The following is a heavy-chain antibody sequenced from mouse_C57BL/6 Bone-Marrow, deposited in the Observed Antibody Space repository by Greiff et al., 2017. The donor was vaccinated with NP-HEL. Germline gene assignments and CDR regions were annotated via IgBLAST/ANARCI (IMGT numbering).Heavy chain of an antibody. CDR1: GYTFTSYW. CDR3: AREGITTVVERRYYYAMDY. CDR2: IDPSDSYT. D-gene: IGHD1-1*01. Sequence: QVQLQQPGAELVRPGTSVQLSCKASGYTFTSYWMHCVKQRPGQGLEWIGVIDPSDSYTNSNQKFKGKATLTVDTSSSTAYMQLSSLTSEDSAVYYCAREGITTVVERRYYYAMDYWGQGTSVTVSS. V-gene: IGHV1-59*01. J-gene: IGHJ4*01.